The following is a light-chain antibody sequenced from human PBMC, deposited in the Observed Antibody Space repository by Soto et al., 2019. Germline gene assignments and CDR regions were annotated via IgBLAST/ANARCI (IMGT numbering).Light chain of an antibody. CDR2: GAS. Sequence: EVVMTQSPATLSVSPGERAILSCRASQSIRTKVAWYQQKPGQAPSLLIYGASTRAPGIPARFSGSGSGTEFPLAINSLQSEDFAVYYCHQYNKWFSITFGQGTRLEIK. J-gene: IGKJ5*01. CDR1: QSIRTK. CDR3: HQYNKWFSIT. V-gene: IGKV3-15*01.